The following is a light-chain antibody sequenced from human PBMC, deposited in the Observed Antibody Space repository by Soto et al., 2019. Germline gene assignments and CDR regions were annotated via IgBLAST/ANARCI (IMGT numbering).Light chain of an antibody. V-gene: IGLV2-14*01. Sequence: QSVLTQPASVSGSPGQSITFSCTGTSSDVGGYNYVSWYQQHPGKAPKLMIYEVSHRPSGVSNRFSGSKSGNTASLTISGLQAEDEADYYCSSYTSSSSWVFGGGTKLTVL. CDR1: SSDVGGYNY. CDR3: SSYTSSSSWV. CDR2: EVS. J-gene: IGLJ3*02.